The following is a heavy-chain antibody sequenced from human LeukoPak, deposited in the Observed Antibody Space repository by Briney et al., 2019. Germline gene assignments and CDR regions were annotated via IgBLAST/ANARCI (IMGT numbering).Heavy chain of an antibody. CDR3: ARGPFDEVTATQFDAFDI. Sequence: PSETLSLTCAVYGGSFSGYYWSWIRQPPGKGLEWIGEINHSGSTNYNPSLKSRVTISVDTSKNQFSLKLSSVTAADTAVYYCARGPFDEVTATQFDAFDIWGQGTMVTVSS. J-gene: IGHJ3*02. CDR2: INHSGST. CDR1: GGSFSGYY. D-gene: IGHD2-21*02. V-gene: IGHV4-34*01.